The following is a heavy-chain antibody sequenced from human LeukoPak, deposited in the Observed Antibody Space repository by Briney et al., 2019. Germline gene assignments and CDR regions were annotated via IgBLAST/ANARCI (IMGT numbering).Heavy chain of an antibody. CDR1: GGSISSGSYY. V-gene: IGHV4-61*02. CDR2: IYTSGST. CDR3: ARGYYDSSGYEL. J-gene: IGHJ4*02. D-gene: IGHD3-22*01. Sequence: SQTLSLTCTVSGGSISSGSYYWSWIRQPAGKGLEWIRRIYTSGSTNYNPSLKSRVTISVDTSKNQFSLKLSSVTAADTAVYYCARGYYDSSGYELWGQGTLVTVSS.